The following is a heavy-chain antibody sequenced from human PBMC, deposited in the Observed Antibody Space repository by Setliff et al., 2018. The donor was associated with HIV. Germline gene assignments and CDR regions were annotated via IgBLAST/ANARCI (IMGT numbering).Heavy chain of an antibody. CDR3: ARAAAGNTGPFDL. Sequence: ASVKVSCKASGGTFSSYAISWVRQAPGQGLEWMGWINPNSGGTNYAQKFQGRVTMTRDTSISTAYMELSRLRSDDTAVYYCARAAAGNTGPFDLWGQGSPVTVSS. J-gene: IGHJ4*02. D-gene: IGHD4-17*01. V-gene: IGHV1-2*02. CDR1: GGTFSSYA. CDR2: INPNSGGT.